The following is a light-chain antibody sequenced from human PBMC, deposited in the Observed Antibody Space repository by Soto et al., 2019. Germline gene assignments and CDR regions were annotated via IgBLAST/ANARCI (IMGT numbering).Light chain of an antibody. CDR1: SSDVGGYNY. CDR3: SSYTSITAHVV. CDR2: EVS. J-gene: IGLJ2*01. Sequence: QSALTQPASVSGSPGQSITISCAGTSSDVGGYNYVSWYQQHPGKAPKLMIYEVSNRPSGVSNRFSGSKSGNTASLTISGLQAVDEADYYCSSYTSITAHVVFGGGTKVTVL. V-gene: IGLV2-14*01.